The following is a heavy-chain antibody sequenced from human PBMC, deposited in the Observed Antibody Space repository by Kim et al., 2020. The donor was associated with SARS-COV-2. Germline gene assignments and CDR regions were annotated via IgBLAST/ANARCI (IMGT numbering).Heavy chain of an antibody. CDR1: GGSISSSSYS. CDR2: IYYSGST. D-gene: IGHD6-19*01. Sequence: SETLSLTCTVTGGSISSSSYSWGWIRQPPGKGLEWIGSIYYSGSTYYNPSLKSRVTISAATSKNQFSLKLSSVTAADTAEYYCARREQQWLVHWGQGTM. V-gene: IGHV4-39*07. J-gene: IGHJ3*01. CDR3: ARREQQWLVH.